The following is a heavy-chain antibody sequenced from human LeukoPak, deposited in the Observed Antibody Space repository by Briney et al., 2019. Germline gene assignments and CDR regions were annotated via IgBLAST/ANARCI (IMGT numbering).Heavy chain of an antibody. CDR3: ARGRNIEMTTMSGGSDY. V-gene: IGHV3-21*01. D-gene: IGHD5-24*01. CDR1: GFTFSSYS. J-gene: IGHJ4*02. CDR2: ISSSSSYI. Sequence: GGSLRLSCAASGFTFSSYSMNWVRQAPGKGLEWVSSISSSSSYIYYADSVKGRFTISRDNAKNSLYLQMNSLRAEDTAVYYCARGRNIEMTTMSGGSDYWGQGTLVTVSS.